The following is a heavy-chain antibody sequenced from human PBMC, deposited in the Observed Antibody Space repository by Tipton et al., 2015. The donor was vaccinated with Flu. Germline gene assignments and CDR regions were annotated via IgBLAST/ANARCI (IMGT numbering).Heavy chain of an antibody. CDR3: ARRDFSNYVSDPKNWFDP. Sequence: LRLSCTVSGDSVRSSYYWAWIRQPPGRGLEWIGNINHSGNTYHNASLRSRVTISVDTSRNHFSLKLSSVTAADTAVYYCARRDFSNYVSDPKNWFDPWPGNPRHRLL. J-gene: IGHJ5*02. V-gene: IGHV4-38-2*02. D-gene: IGHD4-11*01. CDR1: GDSVRSSYY. CDR2: INHSGNT.